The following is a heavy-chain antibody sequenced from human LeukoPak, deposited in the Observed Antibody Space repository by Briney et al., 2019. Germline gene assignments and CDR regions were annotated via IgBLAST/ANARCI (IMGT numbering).Heavy chain of an antibody. J-gene: IGHJ4*02. CDR1: GFTFSSYV. V-gene: IGHV3-30*04. CDR2: ISYDGSNE. D-gene: IGHD1-26*01. CDR3: AKYSPGGYFDY. Sequence: GRSLRLSCAASGFTFSSYVMHWVRQAPGKGLEWVAIISYDGSNEYYADSVKGRFTISRDNSKNTLYLQMNSLRAEDTAVYYCAKYSPGGYFDYWGQGTLVTVSS.